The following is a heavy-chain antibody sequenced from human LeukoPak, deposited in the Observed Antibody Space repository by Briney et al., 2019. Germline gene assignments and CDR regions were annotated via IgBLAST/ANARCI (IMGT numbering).Heavy chain of an antibody. D-gene: IGHD2-2*01. J-gene: IGHJ5*02. Sequence: PSETLSLTCTVSGGSISSYYWSWIRQPPGKGLEWIGYIYYNGSTNYNPSLKSRVTISVDTSKNQFSLKLSSVTAADTAVYYCARVVGGWFDPWGQGTLVTVSS. CDR2: IYYNGST. CDR3: ARVVGGWFDP. CDR1: GGSISSYY. V-gene: IGHV4-59*01.